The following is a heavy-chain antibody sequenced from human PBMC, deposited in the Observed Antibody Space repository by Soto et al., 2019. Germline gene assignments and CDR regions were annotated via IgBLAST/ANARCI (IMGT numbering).Heavy chain of an antibody. CDR3: AKTNSSGWYYFDY. D-gene: IGHD6-19*01. Sequence: EVQLLESGGCLVQPGGSLRLSCAASGFTFSSYAMSWVRQAPGKGLEWVSAISGSGGSTYYADSVKGRFTISRDNSTNTLYLQMKSLRAEDTAVYYCAKTNSSGWYYFDYWGQGTLVTVSS. J-gene: IGHJ4*02. CDR2: ISGSGGST. V-gene: IGHV3-23*01. CDR1: GFTFSSYA.